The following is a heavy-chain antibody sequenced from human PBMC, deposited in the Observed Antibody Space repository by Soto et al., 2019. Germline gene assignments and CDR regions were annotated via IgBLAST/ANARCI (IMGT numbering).Heavy chain of an antibody. CDR3: TRVSSGWFDP. V-gene: IGHV4-39*01. Sequence: SETLSLTCTVSGDSITTRGFSRGWVRQAPGKGLEWIGCAYYSGMTYYNPSLQSRVTISVDTSGNQFSLRLSSVTAADTAVYYCTRVSSGWFDPWGQGALVTVSS. J-gene: IGHJ5*02. D-gene: IGHD2-8*01. CDR1: GDSITTRGFS. CDR2: AYYSGMT.